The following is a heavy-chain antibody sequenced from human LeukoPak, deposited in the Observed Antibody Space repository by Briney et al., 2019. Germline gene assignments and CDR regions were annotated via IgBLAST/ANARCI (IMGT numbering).Heavy chain of an antibody. CDR3: ARVSLTEGFDY. Sequence: SETLSLTCTVSGYSISSGYYWGWIRQPPGKGLEWIGSIYHSGSTYYNPSLKSRVTISVDTSKNQFSLKLSSVTAADTAVYYCARVSLTEGFDYWGQGTLVTVSS. CDR2: IYHSGST. CDR1: GYSISSGYY. J-gene: IGHJ4*02. V-gene: IGHV4-38-2*02.